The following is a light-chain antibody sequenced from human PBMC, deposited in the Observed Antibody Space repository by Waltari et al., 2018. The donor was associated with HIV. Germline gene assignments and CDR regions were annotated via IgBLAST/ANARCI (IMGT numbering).Light chain of an antibody. J-gene: IGKJ4*01. CDR1: RNVNNN. V-gene: IGKV3-15*01. CDR3: QQYDKWPRT. CDR2: GAS. Sequence: EIVMTQSPATLSVSPGERVTLSCRASRNVNNNLAWYQQKPGQAPRLLIYGASTRATGLPARFSGSGSGTEFTLTLSSLQSEDFVVYYCQQYDKWPRTFGGGTKVEIK.